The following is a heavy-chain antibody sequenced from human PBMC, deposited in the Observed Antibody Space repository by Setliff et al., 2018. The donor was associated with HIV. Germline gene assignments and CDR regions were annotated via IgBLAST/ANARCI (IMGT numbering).Heavy chain of an antibody. CDR3: AKDRQQLDPREFDY. D-gene: IGHD6-13*01. CDR2: ISGSGGST. Sequence: GGSLRLSCAASGFTFSAYRMSWVRQAPGKGLEWVSAISGSGGSTYYADSVKGRFSISRDNSKKTLYLQMSSLRVEDTAVYYCAKDRQQLDPREFDYWGQGTLVTVSS. CDR1: GFTFSAYR. J-gene: IGHJ4*02. V-gene: IGHV3-23*01.